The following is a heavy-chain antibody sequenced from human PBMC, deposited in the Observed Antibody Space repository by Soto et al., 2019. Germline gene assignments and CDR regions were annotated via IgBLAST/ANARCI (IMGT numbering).Heavy chain of an antibody. CDR3: ARDVVSKAGYNYRRGGDYYYGMDV. Sequence: GGSLRLSCAASGFTFSSYAMHWVRQAPGKGLEWVAVISYDGSNKYYADSVKGRFTISRDNSKNTLYLQMNSLRAEDTAVYYCARDVVSKAGYNYRRGGDYYYGMDVWGQGTTVTVSS. J-gene: IGHJ6*02. CDR1: GFTFSSYA. V-gene: IGHV3-30-3*01. D-gene: IGHD1-1*01. CDR2: ISYDGSNK.